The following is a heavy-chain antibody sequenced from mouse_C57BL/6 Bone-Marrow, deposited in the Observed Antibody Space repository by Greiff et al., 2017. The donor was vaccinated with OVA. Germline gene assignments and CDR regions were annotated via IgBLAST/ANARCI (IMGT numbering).Heavy chain of an antibody. D-gene: IGHD2-12*01. CDR1: GFTFSDYY. V-gene: IGHV5-12*01. CDR2: ISNGGGST. J-gene: IGHJ2*01. CDR3: ARHGARRGFDY. Sequence: EVHLVESGGGLVQPGGSLKLSCAASGFTFSDYYMYWVRQTPEKRLEWVAYISNGGGSTYYPDTVKGRFTISRDNAKNTLYLQMSRLKSEDTAMYYCARHGARRGFDYWGQGTTLTVSS.